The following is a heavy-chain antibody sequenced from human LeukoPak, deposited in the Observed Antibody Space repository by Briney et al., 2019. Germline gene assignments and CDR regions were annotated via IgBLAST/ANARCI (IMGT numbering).Heavy chain of an antibody. D-gene: IGHD2-15*01. Sequence: GGSLRLCCAASGFTFSNYAMSWVRQAPGKGLEWVSAITDSGDATQYADSVKGRFTISRDNSKDTLYVQMSSLRAEDTAVYYCTTGLRCSGNSCPYWGQGTLVTVSS. J-gene: IGHJ4*02. CDR2: ITDSGDAT. CDR1: GFTFSNYA. V-gene: IGHV3-23*01. CDR3: TTGLRCSGNSCPY.